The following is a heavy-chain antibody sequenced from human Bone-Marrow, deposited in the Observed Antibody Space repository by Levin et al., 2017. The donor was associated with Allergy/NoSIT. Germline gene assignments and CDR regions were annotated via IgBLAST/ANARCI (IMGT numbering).Heavy chain of an antibody. Sequence: SQTLSLTCDVSGGSLRSDDYSWSWIRQPPGKGLEWIGYIYDSGTAHYNPSLKTRVTTSVDTSKRQFSLNLRSVTDADTALYYCVRAVPATRYFDSWGQGILVSVAS. J-gene: IGHJ4*02. CDR2: IYDSGTA. D-gene: IGHD2-2*01. V-gene: IGHV4-30-2*01. CDR1: GGSLRSDDYS. CDR3: VRAVPATRYFDS.